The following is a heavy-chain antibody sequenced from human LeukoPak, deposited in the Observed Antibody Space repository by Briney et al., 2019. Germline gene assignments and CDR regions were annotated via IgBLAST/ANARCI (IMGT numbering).Heavy chain of an antibody. CDR2: VNSASSDI. D-gene: IGHD3-10*02. Sequence: GGSLRLSCAASGFAFSTYTMNWVRQAPGKGLEWVSCVNSASSDIYYADSVRGRFTISRDNAKNSLYLQMNSLRAEDTAVYYCAELGITMIGGVWGKGTTVTISS. CDR1: GFAFSTYT. J-gene: IGHJ6*04. V-gene: IGHV3-21*01. CDR3: AELGITMIGGV.